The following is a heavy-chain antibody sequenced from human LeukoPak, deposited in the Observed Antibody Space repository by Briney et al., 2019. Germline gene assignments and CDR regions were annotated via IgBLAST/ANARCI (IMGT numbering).Heavy chain of an antibody. CDR1: GGSISSGCNY. Sequence: PSQTPSLTRAVSGGSISSGCNYWSWIRQHPGKGLEYIGYIYYSGSTYYNPSLKTRVTISVDTSKHQFSLKLSSVTAADTAVYYCARLIGGVGYCDYWGQGTLVTVSS. D-gene: IGHD3-16*01. J-gene: IGHJ4*02. CDR2: IYYSGST. CDR3: ARLIGGVGYCDY. V-gene: IGHV4-31*11.